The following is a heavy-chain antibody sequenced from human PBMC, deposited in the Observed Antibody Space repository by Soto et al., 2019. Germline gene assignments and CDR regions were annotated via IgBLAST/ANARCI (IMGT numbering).Heavy chain of an antibody. CDR1: GFTFSSYA. J-gene: IGHJ4*02. V-gene: IGHV3-23*01. D-gene: IGHD3-16*02. CDR2: ISGSGGST. Sequence: GGSLRLSCAASGFTFSSYAMSWVRQAPGKGLEWVSAISGSGGSTYYADSVKGRFTISRDNSKNTLYLQMNSLRAEDTAVYYCAKEYYDYVWGSYRPGYGSSWGQGTLVTVSS. CDR3: AKEYYDYVWGSYRPGYGSS.